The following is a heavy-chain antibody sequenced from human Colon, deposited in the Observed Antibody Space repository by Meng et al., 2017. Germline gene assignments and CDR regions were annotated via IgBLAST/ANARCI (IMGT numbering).Heavy chain of an antibody. D-gene: IGHD2-21*01. CDR1: GGSISSADYY. Sequence: QVQLQESGPGLGKPSQTLSLTCTVSGGSISSADYYWSWIRQPPGKGLEWIGNIHHSGSAYYNPSLKSRVSISVDTSKNQFSLNLNSMTAADTAVYYCASFDHIPRRNYFDYWGQGTLVTVSS. J-gene: IGHJ4*02. CDR3: ASFDHIPRRNYFDY. CDR2: IHHSGSA. V-gene: IGHV4-30-4*01.